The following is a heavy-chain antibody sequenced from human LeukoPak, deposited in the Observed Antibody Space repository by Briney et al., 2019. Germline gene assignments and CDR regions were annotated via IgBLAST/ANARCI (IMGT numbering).Heavy chain of an antibody. CDR3: ATAYGGNLVDY. CDR1: GYTLTDLS. V-gene: IGHV1-24*01. J-gene: IGHJ4*02. Sequence: SSVKVSCKVSGYTLTDLSVHWVRQAPGKGLEWMGGFTLEDAETTYAQKFQDRVTMAEDTTTDTAYMELSSLRADDTAVYYCATAYGGNLVDYWGQGTLVTVSS. CDR2: FTLEDAET. D-gene: IGHD4/OR15-4a*01.